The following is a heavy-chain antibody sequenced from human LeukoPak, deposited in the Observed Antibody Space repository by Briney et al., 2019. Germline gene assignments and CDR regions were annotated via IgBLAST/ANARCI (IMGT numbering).Heavy chain of an antibody. Sequence: ASVKVSCKASGYTFTGYYMHWVRQAPGQGLEWMGWINPNSGDTNYVQKFQGRVTVTRDTSISTAYLELSRLRSDDTAVYYCARDLTITTGYWGQERLVTVSS. CDR1: GYTFTGYY. CDR3: ARDLTITTGY. V-gene: IGHV1-2*02. CDR2: INPNSGDT. J-gene: IGHJ4*01. D-gene: IGHD5-24*01.